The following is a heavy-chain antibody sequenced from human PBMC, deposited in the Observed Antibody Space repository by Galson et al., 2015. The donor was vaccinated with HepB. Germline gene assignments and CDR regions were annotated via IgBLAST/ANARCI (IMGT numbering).Heavy chain of an antibody. CDR1: GFTFSSYS. CDR3: ARQMVPGIAVAGQNYYFDY. CDR2: ISSSSSYI. V-gene: IGHV3-21*01. D-gene: IGHD6-19*01. J-gene: IGHJ4*02. Sequence: SLRLSCAASGFTFSSYSMSWVRQAPGKGLEWVSSISSSSSYIYYADSVKGRFTISRDSAKNSLYLQMNSLRAEDTAVYYCARQMVPGIAVAGQNYYFDYWGQGTLVTVSS.